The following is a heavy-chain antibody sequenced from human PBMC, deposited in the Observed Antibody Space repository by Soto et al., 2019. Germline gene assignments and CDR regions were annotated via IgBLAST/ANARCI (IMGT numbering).Heavy chain of an antibody. CDR3: AHNHEFWSGLTINAFDI. Sequence: QITLKESGPTLVKPTQTLTLTCTFSGFSLSTSGVGVGWIRQPPGKALEWLALIYWDDDKRYSPSLKSRLTITKDTSKNQVVLTMTNMDPVDTATYYCAHNHEFWSGLTINAFDIRGQGTMVTVSS. D-gene: IGHD3-3*01. CDR1: GFSLSTSGVG. J-gene: IGHJ3*02. CDR2: IYWDDDK. V-gene: IGHV2-5*02.